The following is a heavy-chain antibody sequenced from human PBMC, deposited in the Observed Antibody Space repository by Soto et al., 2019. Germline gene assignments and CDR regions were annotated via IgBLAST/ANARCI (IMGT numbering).Heavy chain of an antibody. Sequence: QVQGVESGGGVFQAGRSLRLSCEVSGFTFSRYGMHWFRQAPGKGLEWVAFIWYDGSNKNYGDSVKGRFTVSRDDLKNTVYLEMKRLRADDTAVYYCARDIECVDIVSTIVHHYWFYGMDVWGQGTTVTVSS. CDR2: IWYDGSNK. D-gene: IGHD5-12*01. CDR3: ARDIECVDIVSTIVHHYWFYGMDV. V-gene: IGHV3-33*03. J-gene: IGHJ6*01. CDR1: GFTFSRYG.